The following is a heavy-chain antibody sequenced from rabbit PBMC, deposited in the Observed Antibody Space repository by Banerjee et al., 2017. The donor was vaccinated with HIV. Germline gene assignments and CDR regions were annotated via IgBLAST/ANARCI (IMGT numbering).Heavy chain of an antibody. CDR1: GFDFSSYY. CDR2: IYAGKGST. CDR3: ARSYSYDDYGPDFNL. V-gene: IGHV1S7*01. J-gene: IGHJ4*01. D-gene: IGHD2-1*01. Sequence: QLKETGGGLVQPGGSLTLSCKASGFDFSSYYMSWVRQAPGKGPEWIGIIYAGKGSTDYASWVNGRFTISSDNAQNTVDLQMNSLTAADTATYFCARSYSYDDYGPDFNLWGPGTLVTVS.